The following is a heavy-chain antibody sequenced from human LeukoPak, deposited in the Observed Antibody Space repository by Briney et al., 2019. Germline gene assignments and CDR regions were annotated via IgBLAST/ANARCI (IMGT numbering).Heavy chain of an antibody. CDR2: ISGDGGST. CDR1: GFTFDDYA. Sequence: GGSLRLSCAASGFTFDDYAMHWVRQAPGKGLEWVSLISGDGGSTYYADSVKGRFTISRDNSKNSLYLQMNSLRTEDAALYYCAKASGYGSGSYYNGWGQGTLVTVSS. J-gene: IGHJ4*02. CDR3: AKASGYGSGSYYNG. D-gene: IGHD3-10*01. V-gene: IGHV3-43*02.